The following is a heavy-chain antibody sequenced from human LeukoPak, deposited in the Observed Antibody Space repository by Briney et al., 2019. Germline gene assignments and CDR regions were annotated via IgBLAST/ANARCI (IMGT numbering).Heavy chain of an antibody. D-gene: IGHD2-21*01. CDR3: AREGGGDGAIEI. CDR2: IWYDGSKK. V-gene: IGHV3-33*01. J-gene: IGHJ3*02. CDR1: GFTFSSYG. Sequence: PGRSLRLSCAASGFTFSSYGMQWVRQAPGKGLEWVAVIWYDGSKKYYADSVKGRFTISRDNSKNTLYLQMNSLRAEDTAVYYCAREGGGDGAIEIWGQGTMVTVSS.